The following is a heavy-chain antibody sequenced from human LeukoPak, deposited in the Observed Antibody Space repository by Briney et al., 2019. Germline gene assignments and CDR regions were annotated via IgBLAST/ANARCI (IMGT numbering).Heavy chain of an antibody. Sequence: GGSLRLSCAASGFTFSSYSMNWVRQAPGKGLEWVSSISSSSSYIYYADSVKGRFTISRDNAKNSLYLQMNSLRAEDTAVYYCARLFCSGGTCSKWFDPWGQGTLVTVSS. CDR3: ARLFCSGGTCSKWFDP. J-gene: IGHJ5*02. D-gene: IGHD2-15*01. CDR2: ISSSSSYI. V-gene: IGHV3-21*01. CDR1: GFTFSSYS.